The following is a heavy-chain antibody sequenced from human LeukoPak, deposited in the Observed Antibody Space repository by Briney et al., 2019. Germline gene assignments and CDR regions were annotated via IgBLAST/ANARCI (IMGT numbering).Heavy chain of an antibody. CDR1: GFTFSSYS. CDR3: ARSTGYSGYAY. Sequence: GGSPRLSCAASGFTFSSYSMNWVRQAPGKGLEWVSYISGSGYTIYYAASVKGRFTISRDNAKNSLYLQMNSLRAEDTAVYYCARSTGYSGYAYWGQGTLVTVSS. D-gene: IGHD5-12*01. CDR2: ISGSGYTI. J-gene: IGHJ4*02. V-gene: IGHV3-48*01.